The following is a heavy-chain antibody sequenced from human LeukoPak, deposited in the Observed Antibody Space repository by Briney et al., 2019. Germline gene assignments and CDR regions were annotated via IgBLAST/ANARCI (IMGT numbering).Heavy chain of an antibody. D-gene: IGHD3-22*01. V-gene: IGHV1-8*01. J-gene: IGHJ4*02. CDR3: ARGSYYDSSGYYYGVDY. CDR1: GYTFTSYD. Sequence: ASVKVSCKASGYTFTSYDINWVRQATGQGLEWMGWMNPNSGNTGYAQKFQGRVTMTRNTSISTAYMELSSLRSEDTAVYYCARGSYYDSSGYYYGVDYWGQGTLVTVSS. CDR2: MNPNSGNT.